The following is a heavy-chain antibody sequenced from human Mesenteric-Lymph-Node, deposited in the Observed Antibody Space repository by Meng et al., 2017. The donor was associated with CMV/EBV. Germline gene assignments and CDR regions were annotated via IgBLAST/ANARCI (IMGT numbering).Heavy chain of an antibody. V-gene: IGHV2-5*02. CDR2: IDWDDNM. J-gene: IGHJ4*02. CDR1: GFARGTSGVG. Sequence: FCGFARGTSGVGVGGIRQHPGKALEWNAFIDWDDNMRYSPALQSKHTITKDTERDEVGHTMTDMGPDDTATYYCAQTGKIVATRFSYWGQGTLVTVSS. D-gene: IGHD5-12*01. CDR3: AQTGKIVATRFSY.